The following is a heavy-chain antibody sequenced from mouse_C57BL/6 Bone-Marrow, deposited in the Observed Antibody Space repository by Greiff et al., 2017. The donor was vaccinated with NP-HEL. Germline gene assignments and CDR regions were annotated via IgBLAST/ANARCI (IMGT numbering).Heavy chain of an antibody. V-gene: IGHV5-16*01. CDR2: INSDGSST. CDR3: ARDRGTTVVSYWYFDV. J-gene: IGHJ1*03. D-gene: IGHD1-1*01. CDR1: GFTFSDYY. Sequence: EVQLVESEGGLVQPGSSMKLSCTASGFTFSDYYMAWVRQVPEKGLEWVANINSDGSSTYYLDSLQSRFIISRDNAKSILYLQMSSLKSEDTATYYCARDRGTTVVSYWYFDVWGTGTTVTVSS.